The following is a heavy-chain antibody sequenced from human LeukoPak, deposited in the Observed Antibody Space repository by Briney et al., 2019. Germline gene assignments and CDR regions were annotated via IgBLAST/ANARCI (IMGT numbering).Heavy chain of an antibody. V-gene: IGHV4-61*02. J-gene: IGHJ4*02. CDR1: GGSISSGSYY. D-gene: IGHD3-9*01. CDR3: ARLDLRGYYFDY. Sequence: SETLSLTCTVSGGSISSGSYYWSRIRQPAGKGLEWIGRIYTSGSTNYNPSLKIRVTISVDTSKNQFSLKLSSVTAADTAVYYCARLDLRGYYFDYWGQGTLVTVSS. CDR2: IYTSGST.